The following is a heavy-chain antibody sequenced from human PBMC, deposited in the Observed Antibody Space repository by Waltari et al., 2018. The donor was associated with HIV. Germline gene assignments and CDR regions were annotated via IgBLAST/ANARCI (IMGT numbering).Heavy chain of an antibody. CDR2: MSSSSSTI. Sequence: EVQLVESGGGLVQPGGSLRLSCAASGFTFSSYSMNWVRQAPGKGLEGVSYMSSSSSTIYYADSVKGRFTISRDNAKNSLYLQMNSLRAEDTAVYYCARDDYGMDVWGQGTTVTVSS. V-gene: IGHV3-48*04. CDR1: GFTFSSYS. CDR3: ARDDYGMDV. J-gene: IGHJ6*02.